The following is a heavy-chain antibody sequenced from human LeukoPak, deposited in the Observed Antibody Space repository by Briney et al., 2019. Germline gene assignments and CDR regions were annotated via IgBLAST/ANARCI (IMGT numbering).Heavy chain of an antibody. CDR1: GDSFSGYY. CDR3: ARSWAGMYYPFYYFDY. CDR2: INHRGTT. D-gene: IGHD1-26*01. Sequence: SETLSLTCAVYGDSFSGYYWSWIRQASGKGLEWIAEINHRGTTHYNPSLMSRVNISADTSRNQFSLNLDSVTAADTAVYYCARSWAGMYYPFYYFDYWGQGALVTVSP. J-gene: IGHJ4*02. V-gene: IGHV4-34*01.